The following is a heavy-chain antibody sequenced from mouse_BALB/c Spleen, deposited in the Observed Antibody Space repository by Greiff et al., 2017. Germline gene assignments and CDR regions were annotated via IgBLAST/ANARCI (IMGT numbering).Heavy chain of an antibody. V-gene: IGHV5-12-2*01. Sequence: EVQRVESGGGLVQPGGSLKLSCAASGFTFSSYTMSWVRQTPEKRLEWVAYISNGGGSTYYPDIVKGRFTISRDNAKNTLYLQMSSLKSEDTAMYYCARTNYEYLFDYWGQGTTLTVSS. CDR3: ARTNYEYLFDY. J-gene: IGHJ2*01. CDR1: GFTFSSYT. CDR2: ISNGGGST. D-gene: IGHD2-4*01.